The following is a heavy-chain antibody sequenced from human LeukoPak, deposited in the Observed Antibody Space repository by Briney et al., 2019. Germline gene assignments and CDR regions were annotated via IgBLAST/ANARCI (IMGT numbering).Heavy chain of an antibody. Sequence: SETLSLTCIVSGGSVSSSEYYWGWIRQPPGKGLEWIGSICYSGSTYYNPSLKSRVTISVDTSKSQFSLNQSSVTAADTAVYYCVRHRHNYGQPADFDFWGQGTLVTVSS. J-gene: IGHJ4*02. D-gene: IGHD5-18*01. CDR3: VRHRHNYGQPADFDF. CDR1: GGSVSSSEYY. CDR2: ICYSGST. V-gene: IGHV4-39*01.